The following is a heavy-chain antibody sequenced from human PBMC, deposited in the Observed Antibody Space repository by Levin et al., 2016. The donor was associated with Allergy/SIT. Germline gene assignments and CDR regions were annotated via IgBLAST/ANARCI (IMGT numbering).Heavy chain of an antibody. CDR1: GFTFSSSV. D-gene: IGHD3-16*01. Sequence: GESLKISCAGSGFTFSSSVLTWVRQAPGKGLEWVSSISGSGDKIFYGDSVKGRFTISRDNSRNTLYLQMNSLRAEDTAVYFCARDASKRVPTDVWGEGTTVIVSS. V-gene: IGHV3-23*01. J-gene: IGHJ6*04. CDR3: ARDASKRVPTDV. CDR2: ISGSGDKI.